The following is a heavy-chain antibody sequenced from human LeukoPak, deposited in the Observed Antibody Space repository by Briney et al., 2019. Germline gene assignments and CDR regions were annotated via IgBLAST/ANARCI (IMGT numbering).Heavy chain of an antibody. Sequence: SVKFSCKASGYTFTSSGFTWVRQAPGQGLEWMGGIIPIFGTANYAQKFQGRVTITADESTSTAYMELSSLRSEDTAVYYCADSGRPDYWGQGTLVTVSS. J-gene: IGHJ4*02. V-gene: IGHV1-69*13. CDR1: GYTFTSSG. CDR3: ADSGRPDY. D-gene: IGHD1-26*01. CDR2: IIPIFGTA.